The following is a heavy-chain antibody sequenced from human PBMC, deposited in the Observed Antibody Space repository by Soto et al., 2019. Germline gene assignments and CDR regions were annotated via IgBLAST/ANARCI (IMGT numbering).Heavy chain of an antibody. Sequence: SLCKAFSRGRVPSSGSSWNSIRQSPSSGIESLGRTYYSPKWFNEYAESVKSRITINVDTSKNQFSLRLNSVTPEDTAMYYCARLGSGSDYWGQGTLLTVYS. CDR1: RGRVPSSGSS. J-gene: IGHJ4*02. CDR3: ARLGSGSDY. CDR2: TYYSPKWFN. D-gene: IGHD3-10*01. V-gene: IGHV6-1*01.